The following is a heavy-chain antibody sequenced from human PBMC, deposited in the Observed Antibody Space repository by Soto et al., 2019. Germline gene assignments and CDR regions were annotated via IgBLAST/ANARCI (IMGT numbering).Heavy chain of an antibody. D-gene: IGHD6-19*01. CDR2: IYTSGSA. CDR1: GGSISSYY. J-gene: IGHJ6*02. Sequence: PSETLSLTCTVSGGSISSYYWSWIRQPAGKGLEWIGRIYTSGSANYNPSLKSRVTMSVDTSKNQFSLKLSSVTAADTAVYYCARDHGIAVAARVYYYGMDVWGQGTTVTVSS. CDR3: ARDHGIAVAARVYYYGMDV. V-gene: IGHV4-4*07.